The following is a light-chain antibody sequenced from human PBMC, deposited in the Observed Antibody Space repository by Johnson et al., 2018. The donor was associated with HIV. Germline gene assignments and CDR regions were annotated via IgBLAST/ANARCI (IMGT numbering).Light chain of an antibody. V-gene: IGLV1-51*02. J-gene: IGLJ1*01. CDR1: SSNIGKNY. Sequence: QSVLTQPPSVSAAPGQKVTISCSGSSSNIGKNYVSWYQQLPGTAPKVLIYENNKRPSGIPDRFSGSKSGASATLAITGLQTWDEADYYCGTWDNSLVPVYVFGTATKVSVL. CDR3: GTWDNSLVPVYV. CDR2: ENN.